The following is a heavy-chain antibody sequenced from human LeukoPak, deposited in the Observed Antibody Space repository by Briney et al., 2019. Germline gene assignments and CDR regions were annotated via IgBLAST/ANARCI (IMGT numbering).Heavy chain of an antibody. J-gene: IGHJ4*02. Sequence: GRSLRLSCAASGFTFSTFGMHWVRQAPGKGLEWVAVILYDGSNRYYADSVKGRFTISRDNSRNTLYLQMNSLRAEDTAVYYCAKARRCGAYFCFDYWGQGTPVTVSS. CDR3: AKARRCGAYFCFDY. CDR2: ILYDGSNR. V-gene: IGHV3-30*18. CDR1: GFTFSTFG. D-gene: IGHD2/OR15-2a*01.